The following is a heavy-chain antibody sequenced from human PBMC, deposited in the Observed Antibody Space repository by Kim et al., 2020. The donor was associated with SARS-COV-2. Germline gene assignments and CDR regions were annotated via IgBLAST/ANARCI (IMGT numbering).Heavy chain of an antibody. J-gene: IGHJ4*02. D-gene: IGHD3-3*01. CDR1: GYTLNEVS. V-gene: IGHV1-24*01. Sequence: ASVKVSCKVSGYTLNEVSIHWVRQAPGKGLEWMGGFDTEEGEAIYAQKFQGRVTMTEDTSTDTGYMELRSLTSEDTAVYYCATGRDFWSGFRFDHWGQGTLVTISS. CDR3: ATGRDFWSGFRFDH. CDR2: FDTEEGEA.